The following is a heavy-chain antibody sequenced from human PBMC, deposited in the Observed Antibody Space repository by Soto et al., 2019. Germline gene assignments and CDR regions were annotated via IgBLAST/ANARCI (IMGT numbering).Heavy chain of an antibody. CDR2: IWYDGSNK. CDR1: GFPFRSYG. J-gene: IGHJ4*02. Sequence: GGSLRLSCTASGFPFRSYGMHWVRQAPGKGLEWVAVIWYDGSNKYYADSVKGRFTISRDNSKNTLYLQMNSLRAEDTAVYYCARDLSLIAAAEYYFDYWGQGTLVTVSS. V-gene: IGHV3-33*01. CDR3: ARDLSLIAAAEYYFDY. D-gene: IGHD6-13*01.